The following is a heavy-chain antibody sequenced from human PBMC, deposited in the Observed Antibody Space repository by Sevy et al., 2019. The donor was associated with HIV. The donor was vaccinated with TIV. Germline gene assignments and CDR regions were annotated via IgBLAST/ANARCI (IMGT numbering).Heavy chain of an antibody. CDR3: AKEYYYDSSGSVGAFDI. CDR1: GFTFSGYA. Sequence: GGSLRLSCAAAGFTFSGYAMSWVRQGPGKGLEWVSAISGSGGSTYYADSVKGRFTISRDNSKNTLYLQMNSLRAEDTAVYYCAKEYYYDSSGSVGAFDIWGQGTMVTVSS. V-gene: IGHV3-23*01. D-gene: IGHD3-22*01. J-gene: IGHJ3*02. CDR2: ISGSGGST.